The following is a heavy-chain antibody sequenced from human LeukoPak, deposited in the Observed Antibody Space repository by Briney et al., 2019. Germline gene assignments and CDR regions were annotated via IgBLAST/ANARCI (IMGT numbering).Heavy chain of an antibody. D-gene: IGHD4-23*01. J-gene: IGHJ4*02. CDR3: PKPLLTPGN. CDR2: ISASGADT. V-gene: IGHV3-23*01. CDR1: GFTVSSNY. Sequence: PGGSLRLSCAASGFTVSSNYMSWVRQAPGKGLEWVSTISASGADTYYADSVRGRFTISRDNSRNALYLQLSRLRVDDTAFYYCPKPLLTPGNWGPGTLVTVSS.